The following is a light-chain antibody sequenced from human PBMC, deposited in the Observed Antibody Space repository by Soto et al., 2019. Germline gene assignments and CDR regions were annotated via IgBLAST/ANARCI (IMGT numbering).Light chain of an antibody. CDR2: AAS. Sequence: DLQMTQSPSSLSASVGDRVTITCQASQDISTYLNWYQQKPGKAPKLLIYAASTLQSGVPSRFSGSGSGTDFTLTISCLQSEDFATYYCQQYYSNVPITFGQGTRLEIK. V-gene: IGKV1-39*01. J-gene: IGKJ5*01. CDR3: QQYYSNVPIT. CDR1: QDISTY.